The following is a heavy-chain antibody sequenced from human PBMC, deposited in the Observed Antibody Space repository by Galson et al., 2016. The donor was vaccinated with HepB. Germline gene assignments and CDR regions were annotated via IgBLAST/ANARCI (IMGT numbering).Heavy chain of an antibody. Sequence: SLRLSCAASGFTFSTYSMNWVRQAPGKGLEWVSSISSTTTYIYYADSVKGRFTISRDNAKHSLFLQMNSLRAEDTAVYYCARAHTADYDDDLWFYKAMEVWGKGTTVTVSS. CDR3: ARAHTADYDDDLWFYKAMEV. J-gene: IGHJ6*04. CDR1: GFTFSTYS. CDR2: ISSTTTYI. D-gene: IGHD4-17*01. V-gene: IGHV3-21*01.